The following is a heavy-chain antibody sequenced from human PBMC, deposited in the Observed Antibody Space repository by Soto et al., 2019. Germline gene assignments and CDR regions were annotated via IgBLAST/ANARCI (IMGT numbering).Heavy chain of an antibody. CDR1: GYTFTGYY. CDR2: INPNSGGT. Sequence: ASVKVSCKASGYTFTGYYMHWVRQAPGQGLEWMGWINPNSGGTNYAQKFQGWVTMTRDTSISTAYMELSRLRSDDTAVYYCARDLPYCSGGSCYSRYYGVDVWGQGTTVTVSS. CDR3: ARDLPYCSGGSCYSRYYGVDV. D-gene: IGHD2-15*01. V-gene: IGHV1-2*04. J-gene: IGHJ6*02.